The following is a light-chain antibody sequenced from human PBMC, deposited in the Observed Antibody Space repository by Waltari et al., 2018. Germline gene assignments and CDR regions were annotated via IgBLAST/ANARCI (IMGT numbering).Light chain of an antibody. CDR2: GAS. Sequence: EIVMTQSPATLSVSPGERATLSCRASQPIRSSLVWYQQKPGQAPTLLIYGASTRDTGVPAMFSGSGSGTEFTLAISNLQSEDFAVYYCQQYENWPLTFGGGTKVEIK. V-gene: IGKV3-15*01. J-gene: IGKJ4*01. CDR3: QQYENWPLT. CDR1: QPIRSS.